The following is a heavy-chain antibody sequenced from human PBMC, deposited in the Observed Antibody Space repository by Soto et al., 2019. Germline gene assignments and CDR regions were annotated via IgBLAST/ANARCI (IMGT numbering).Heavy chain of an antibody. V-gene: IGHV5-51*01. CDR3: ARQPSSGELEPTEYYYYGMDV. CDR2: IYPGDSDT. Sequence: PGESLKISCKGSGYSFTSYWIGWVRQMPGKGLEWMGIIYPGDSDTRYSPSFQGQVTISADKSISTAYLQWSSLKASDTAMYYCARQPSSGELEPTEYYYYGMDVWGQGTTVTVSS. CDR1: GYSFTSYW. J-gene: IGHJ6*02. D-gene: IGHD1-1*01.